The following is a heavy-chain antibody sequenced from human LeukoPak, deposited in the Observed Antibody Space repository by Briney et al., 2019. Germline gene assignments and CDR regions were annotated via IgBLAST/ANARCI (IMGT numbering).Heavy chain of an antibody. CDR1: GYTFTSYG. D-gene: IGHD6-6*01. J-gene: IGHJ4*02. Sequence: GASVKVSCKASGYTFTSYGISWVRQAPGQGLEWMGWISAYNGNTNYARKLQGRVTMTTDTSTSTAYMELRSLRSDDTAVYYCAREGDAEYSSHFDYWGQGTLVTVSS. V-gene: IGHV1-18*01. CDR3: AREGDAEYSSHFDY. CDR2: ISAYNGNT.